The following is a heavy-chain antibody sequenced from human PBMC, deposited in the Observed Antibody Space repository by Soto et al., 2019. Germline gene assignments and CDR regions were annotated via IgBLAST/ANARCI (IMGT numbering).Heavy chain of an antibody. V-gene: IGHV5-51*01. Sequence: PGESLKISCKGSGYSFTSYWISWVRQMPGKGLEWMGIIYPGDSDTRYSPSFQGQVTISADKSISTAYLQWSSLKASDTAMYYCARDTHYDFWSGSAYGMDVWGQGTTVTVSS. J-gene: IGHJ6*02. D-gene: IGHD3-3*01. CDR2: IYPGDSDT. CDR1: GYSFTSYW. CDR3: ARDTHYDFWSGSAYGMDV.